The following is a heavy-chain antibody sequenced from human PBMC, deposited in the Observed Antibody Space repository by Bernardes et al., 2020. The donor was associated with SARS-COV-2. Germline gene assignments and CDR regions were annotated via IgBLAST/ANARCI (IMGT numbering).Heavy chain of an antibody. CDR1: GFTFSSYG. CDR3: ASDMVPGYYGMDV. V-gene: IGHV3-33*01. Sequence: GGSLKLSCAASGFTFSSYGMHWVRQAPGTGLEWVAVIWYDGSNKYYADSVKGRFTISRDNSKNTLYLQMNSLRAEDTAEYYCASDMVPGYYGMDVWGQGTTVTVSS. J-gene: IGHJ6*02. CDR2: IWYDGSNK. D-gene: IGHD3-10*01.